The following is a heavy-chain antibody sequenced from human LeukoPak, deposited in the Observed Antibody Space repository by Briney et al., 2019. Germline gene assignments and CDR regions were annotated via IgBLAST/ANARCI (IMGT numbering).Heavy chain of an antibody. CDR3: ARGFRGGEYSGYAFLDY. Sequence: ASVTVPCKASGYTFINYYIHWVRQAPGQGLEWMGIINPNGGSTRYAQKFQGRVTMTRDTSTSTIYMELSSLRSEDTAMYYCARGFRGGEYSGYAFLDYWGQGTLVTVSS. V-gene: IGHV1-46*01. CDR1: GYTFINYY. CDR2: INPNGGST. J-gene: IGHJ4*02. D-gene: IGHD5-12*01.